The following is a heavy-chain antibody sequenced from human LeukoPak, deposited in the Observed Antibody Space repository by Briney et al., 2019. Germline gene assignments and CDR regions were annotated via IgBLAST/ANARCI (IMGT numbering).Heavy chain of an antibody. D-gene: IGHD6-19*01. CDR2: INWNGGST. CDR3: AKDQGIAVAGTDY. V-gene: IGHV3-20*04. J-gene: IGHJ4*02. CDR1: GFTFSSYA. Sequence: GGSLRLSCAASGFTFSSYAMSWVRQAPGKGLEWVSGINWNGGSTGYADSVKGRFTMSRDNAKNSLYLQMNSLRAEDTAIYYCAKDQGIAVAGTDYWGQGTLVTVSS.